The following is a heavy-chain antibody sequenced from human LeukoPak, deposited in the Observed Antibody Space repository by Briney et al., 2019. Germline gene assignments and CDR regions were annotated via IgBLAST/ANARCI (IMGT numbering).Heavy chain of an antibody. J-gene: IGHJ6*03. CDR3: AESQLEYSSSSAFYYYYYYMDV. D-gene: IGHD6-6*01. Sequence: SETLSLTCTVSGGSISSSNDYWGWIRQPPGKGLEWIGSIYYSENTYYNPSLKSRVSISVDTSKNQFSLKLSSVTAADTAVYYCAESQLEYSSSSAFYYYYYYMDVWGKGTTVTVSS. CDR2: IYYSENT. CDR1: GGSISSSNDY. V-gene: IGHV4-39*01.